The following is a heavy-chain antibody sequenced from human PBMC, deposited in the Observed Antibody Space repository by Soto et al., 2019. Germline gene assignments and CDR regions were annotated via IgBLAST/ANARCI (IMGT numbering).Heavy chain of an antibody. J-gene: IGHJ4*02. CDR2: IYHSGST. CDR1: GGSIISSNW. CDR3: ARVSRVAHDFDQ. Sequence: QVHLQESGPGLVKPSGTLSLTCAVSGGSIISSNWWSWVRQIPEKGLEWIGEIYHSGSTKYNQSLRSRVSISVDKSKRQFSLRVNYVTAADTAIYYCARVSRVAHDFDQWGQGTLVAVSA. V-gene: IGHV4-4*02.